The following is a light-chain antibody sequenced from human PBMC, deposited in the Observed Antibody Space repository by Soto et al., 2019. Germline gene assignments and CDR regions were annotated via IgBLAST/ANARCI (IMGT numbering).Light chain of an antibody. J-gene: IGKJ5*01. CDR1: QNIGNY. Sequence: DIQMTQSPSSLSASVGDRFTISCRAGQNIGNYLNWYQQKPGKAPELLIYAASRLQSGVPSRFSGAGSGTDFTLTISTLQPEDFATYYCQQSLSTPSITFGQGTRLEI. CDR3: QQSLSTPSIT. CDR2: AAS. V-gene: IGKV1-39*01.